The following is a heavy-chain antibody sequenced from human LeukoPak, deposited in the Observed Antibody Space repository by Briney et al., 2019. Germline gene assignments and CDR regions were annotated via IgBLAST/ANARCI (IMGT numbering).Heavy chain of an antibody. J-gene: IGHJ4*02. V-gene: IGHV3-48*03. Sequence: SCKASGYTFTGYYMNWVRQAPGKGLEWVSYISSSGSTIYYADSVKGRFTISRDNAKNSLYLQMNSLRAEDTAVYYCARDNYDSSGYYFDWGQGTLVTVSS. D-gene: IGHD3-22*01. CDR2: ISSSGSTI. CDR1: GYTFTGYY. CDR3: ARDNYDSSGYYFD.